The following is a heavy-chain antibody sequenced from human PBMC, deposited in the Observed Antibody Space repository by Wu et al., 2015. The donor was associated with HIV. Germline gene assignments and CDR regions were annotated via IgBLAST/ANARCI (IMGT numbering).Heavy chain of an antibody. Sequence: QVHLVQSGAEVRKPGSSVKVSCKASGGILTKYAINWVRQAPGQGLEWMGGVTPMFGTTNYAQKFQGRVTITSDVYTSTAYMEMSSLRSEDTAIYYCARELEDPAIMVRAGFDPWGQGTLVTVPS. V-gene: IGHV1-69*05. CDR1: GGILTKYA. CDR2: VTPMFGTT. CDR3: ARELEDPAIMVRAGFDP. D-gene: IGHD3-10*01. J-gene: IGHJ5*02.